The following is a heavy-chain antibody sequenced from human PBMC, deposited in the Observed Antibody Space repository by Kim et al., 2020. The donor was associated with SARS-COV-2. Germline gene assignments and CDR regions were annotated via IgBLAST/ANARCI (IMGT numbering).Heavy chain of an antibody. CDR3: ARAKPKYCSGGSCYPNWFDP. V-gene: IGHV5-51*01. Sequence: GESLKISCKGSGYSFTSYWIGWVRQMPGKGLEWMGIIYPGDSDTRYSPSFQGQVTISADKSISTAYLQWSSLKASDTAMYYCARAKPKYCSGGSCYPNWFDPWGQGTLVTVSS. CDR2: IYPGDSDT. CDR1: GYSFTSYW. D-gene: IGHD2-15*01. J-gene: IGHJ5*02.